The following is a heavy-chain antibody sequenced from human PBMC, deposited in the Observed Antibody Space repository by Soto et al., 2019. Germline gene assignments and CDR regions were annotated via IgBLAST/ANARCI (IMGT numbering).Heavy chain of an antibody. D-gene: IGHD4-17*01. Sequence: KLQGRVTLTTDTSTSTAYMELRSLRSDDTAVYYCARDSDYIIAYWGQGTLVTVSS. J-gene: IGHJ4*02. V-gene: IGHV1-18*01. CDR3: ARDSDYIIAY.